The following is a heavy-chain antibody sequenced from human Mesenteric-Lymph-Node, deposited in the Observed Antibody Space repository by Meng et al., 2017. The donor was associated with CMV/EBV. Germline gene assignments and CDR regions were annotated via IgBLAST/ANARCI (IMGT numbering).Heavy chain of an antibody. CDR3: ASRPYSSSYGDYYYYYYGMDV. J-gene: IGHJ6*02. V-gene: IGHV1-69*02. CDR2: IIPILGIA. CDR1: YT. D-gene: IGHD6-6*01. Sequence: YTISWVRQAPGQGLEWMGRIIPILGIANYAQKFQGRVTITADKSTSTAYMELSSLRSEDTAVYYCASRPYSSSYGDYYYYYYGMDVWGQGTTVTVSS.